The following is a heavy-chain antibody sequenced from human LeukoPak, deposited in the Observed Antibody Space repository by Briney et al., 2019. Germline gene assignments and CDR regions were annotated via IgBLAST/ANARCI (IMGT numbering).Heavy chain of an antibody. V-gene: IGHV4-59*08. Sequence: SETLSLTCTVSGGSISSYYWSWIRQPPGKGLEWIGYIYYTGTTNYNPSLKSRVTISVDISKNHFSLKLSSVTAADTAVYYCASGYFGDAFDVWGQGTMVTVST. J-gene: IGHJ3*01. CDR1: GGSISSYY. CDR3: ASGYFGDAFDV. D-gene: IGHD3-9*01. CDR2: IYYTGTT.